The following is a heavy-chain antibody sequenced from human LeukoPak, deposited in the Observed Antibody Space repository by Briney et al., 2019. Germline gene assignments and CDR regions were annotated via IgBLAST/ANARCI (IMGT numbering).Heavy chain of an antibody. J-gene: IGHJ4*02. V-gene: IGHV3-64*01. D-gene: IGHD4-17*01. CDR1: GFTFSSYA. Sequence: GGSLRLSCAASGFTFSSYAMHWVRQAPGKGLEYVSAISSNGGSTYYANSVKGRFTISRDNAKNSLYLQMNSLRAEDTAVYYCLSGDLFDYWGQGTLVTVSS. CDR2: ISSNGGST. CDR3: LSGDLFDY.